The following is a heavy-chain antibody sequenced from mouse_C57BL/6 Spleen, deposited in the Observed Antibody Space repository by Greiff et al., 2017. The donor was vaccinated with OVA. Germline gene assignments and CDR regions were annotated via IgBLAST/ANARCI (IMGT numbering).Heavy chain of an antibody. CDR1: GYAFTNYL. V-gene: IGHV1-54*01. J-gene: IGHJ2*01. CDR2: INPGSGGT. Sequence: QVQLQQSGAELVRPGTSVKVSCKASGYAFTNYLIEWVKQRPGQGLEWIGVINPGSGGTNYNEKFKGKATLTADKSSSTAYMQLSSLTSEDSAVYFCARQVKYPPLVYFDYWGQGTTLTVSS. CDR3: ARQVKYPPLVYFDY. D-gene: IGHD5-1-1*01.